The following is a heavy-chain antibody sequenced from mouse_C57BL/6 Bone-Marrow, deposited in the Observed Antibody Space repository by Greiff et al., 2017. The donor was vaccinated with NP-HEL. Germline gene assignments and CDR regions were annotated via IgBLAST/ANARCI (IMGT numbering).Heavy chain of an antibody. J-gene: IGHJ3*01. CDR3: AREDYDYDAGAY. CDR2: ISYDGSN. CDR1: GYSITSGYY. Sequence: DVKLQESGPGLVKPSQSLSLTCSVTGYSITSGYYWNWLRQFPGNKLEWMSYISYDGSNNYIPSLKNRISITRDPSKNQFFLKLNSVTTEDTATYYCAREDYDYDAGAYWGQGTLVTVSA. D-gene: IGHD2-4*01. V-gene: IGHV3-6*01.